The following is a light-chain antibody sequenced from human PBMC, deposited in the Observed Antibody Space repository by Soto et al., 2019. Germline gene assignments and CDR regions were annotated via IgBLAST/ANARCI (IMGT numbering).Light chain of an antibody. CDR2: EVS. CDR3: SSYTSSSPHVV. V-gene: IGLV2-14*01. J-gene: IGLJ2*01. Sequence: QSALTQPASVSGSPGQSITISCTGTSSDVGGYNYVSWYQQHPGKAPKLMIYEVSNRPSGVSNRFSGSKSGNTASLTISGLQAEDEADFYCSSYTSSSPHVVFGGGTKLNVL. CDR1: SSDVGGYNY.